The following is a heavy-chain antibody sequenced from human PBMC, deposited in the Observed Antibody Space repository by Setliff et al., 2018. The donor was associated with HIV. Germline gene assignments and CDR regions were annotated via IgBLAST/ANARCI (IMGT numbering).Heavy chain of an antibody. D-gene: IGHD2-2*01. CDR3: ARGAGDIVVVPAALRNYYYYYMDV. CDR1: GYTFTSYD. Sequence: ASVKVSCKASGYTFTSYDINWVRQATGQGLEWMGWMNPNSGNTGYAQKFQGRVTMTRNTSISTAYMELSSLRSEDTAVYYCARGAGDIVVVPAALRNYYYYYMDVWGKGTTVTVSS. CDR2: MNPNSGNT. J-gene: IGHJ6*03. V-gene: IGHV1-8*02.